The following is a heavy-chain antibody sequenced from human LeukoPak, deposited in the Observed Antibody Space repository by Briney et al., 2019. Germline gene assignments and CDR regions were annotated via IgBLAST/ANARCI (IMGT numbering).Heavy chain of an antibody. CDR3: ANPEGITDI. J-gene: IGHJ3*02. D-gene: IGHD3-16*01. V-gene: IGHV3-23*01. Sequence: TGGSLRLSCEVSGFTFRSNAMTWFRQAPGKGLEWVSAISGSGNYTYYADSVKGRFTISRDNSKNTLYLQMNSLRAEDTAVYYCANPEGITDIWGQGTMVTVSS. CDR1: GFTFRSNA. CDR2: ISGSGNYT.